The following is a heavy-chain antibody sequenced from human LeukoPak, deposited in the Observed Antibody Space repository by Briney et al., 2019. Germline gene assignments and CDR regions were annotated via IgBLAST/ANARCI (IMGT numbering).Heavy chain of an antibody. CDR3: ARAPSGWHATDV. V-gene: IGHV3-30*04. Sequence: GRSLRLSCAASGFTFSSYAMHWVRQAPGKGLEWVAVISYDGSNKYYADSVKGRFTISRDDAKNTLYLQMNSLRAEDTAVYYCARAPSGWHATDVWGQGTTVTVSS. CDR1: GFTFSSYA. D-gene: IGHD6-19*01. J-gene: IGHJ6*02. CDR2: ISYDGSNK.